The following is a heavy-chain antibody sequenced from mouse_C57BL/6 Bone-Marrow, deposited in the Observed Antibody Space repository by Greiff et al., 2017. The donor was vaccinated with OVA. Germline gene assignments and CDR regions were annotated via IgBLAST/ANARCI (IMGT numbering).Heavy chain of an antibody. J-gene: IGHJ2*01. CDR3: TSNGNFDY. CDR2: IDPENGDT. Sequence: EVQLQQSGAELVRPGASVKLSCTASGFNIKDDYMHWVKPRPEQGLEWIGWIDPENGDTEYASKFQGKATITADTSSNTAYRKLSSLTSEDTAVYYCTSNGNFDYWGQGTTLTVSS. D-gene: IGHD2-1*01. V-gene: IGHV14-4*01. CDR1: GFNIKDDY.